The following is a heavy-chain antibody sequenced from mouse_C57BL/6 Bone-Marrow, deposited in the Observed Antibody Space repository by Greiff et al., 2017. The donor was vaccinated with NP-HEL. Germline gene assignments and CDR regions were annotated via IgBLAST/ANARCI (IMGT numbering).Heavy chain of an antibody. D-gene: IGHD4-1*01. CDR1: GFTFSDYG. J-gene: IGHJ4*01. CDR2: ISSGSSTI. V-gene: IGHV5-17*01. Sequence: EVKVVESGGGLVKPGGSLKLSCAASGFTFSDYGMHWVRQAPEKGLEWVAYISSGSSTIYYADTVKGRFTISRDNAKNTLFLQMTSLRSEDTAMYYCARRTPGYYAMDYWGQGTSVTVSS. CDR3: ARRTPGYYAMDY.